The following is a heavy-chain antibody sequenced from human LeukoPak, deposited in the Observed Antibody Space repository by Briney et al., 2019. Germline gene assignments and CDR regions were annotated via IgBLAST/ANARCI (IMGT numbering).Heavy chain of an antibody. J-gene: IGHJ5*02. D-gene: IGHD2-2*01. CDR1: GGSISSGDYY. V-gene: IGHV4-30-4*01. CDR2: MYYSGST. CDR3: ARVDVVVPAAIAWFDP. Sequence: SQTLSLTCTVSGGSISSGDYYCSWIRQPPGKGLEWIRYMYYSGSTYYNPSLKSRVTISVDTSKNQFSLKLSSVTAADTAVYYCARVDVVVPAAIAWFDPWGQGTLVTVSS.